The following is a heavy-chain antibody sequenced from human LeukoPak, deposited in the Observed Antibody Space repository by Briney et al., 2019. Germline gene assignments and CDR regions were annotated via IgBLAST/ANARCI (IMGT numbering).Heavy chain of an antibody. V-gene: IGHV3-15*01. CDR3: TTDLGYCSSTSCPYYYYYYYMDV. Sequence: GGSLRLSCAASGFTFSNAWMSWVRQAPGKGLEWVGRIKSKTDGGTTDYAAPVKGRFTISRDDSKNTLYLQMNSLKTEDTAVYYCTTDLGYCSSTSCPYYYYYYYMDVWGKGTTVTVSS. CDR1: GFTFSNAW. CDR2: IKSKTDGGTT. J-gene: IGHJ6*03. D-gene: IGHD2-2*01.